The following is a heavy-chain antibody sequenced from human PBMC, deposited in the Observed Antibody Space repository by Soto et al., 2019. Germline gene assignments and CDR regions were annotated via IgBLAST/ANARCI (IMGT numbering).Heavy chain of an antibody. V-gene: IGHV4-31*11. Sequence: QVQLQESGPRLVKPSQTLSLSCAVSGGSIISAYYSWNWIRQSPGRGLEWIGHIYSSGSTYYNPSLKIRVAISVDTSNNQFALMLTSVTAADTAVYFCAREDAARIKRWFDAWGQGILVTVSS. CDR3: AREDAARIKRWFDA. D-gene: IGHD6-6*01. J-gene: IGHJ5*02. CDR2: IYSSGST. CDR1: GGSIISAYYS.